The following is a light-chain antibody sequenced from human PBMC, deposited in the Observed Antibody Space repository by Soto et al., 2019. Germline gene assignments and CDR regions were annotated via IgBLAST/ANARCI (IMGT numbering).Light chain of an antibody. J-gene: IGKJ1*01. CDR1: QSVSSSY. CDR3: QQHGSSPWT. V-gene: IGKV3-20*01. CDR2: GAS. Sequence: EIVLTQSPGTLSLSPGERATLSCRASQSVSSSYLAWYQQKPGQAPRLLIYGASSRATGIPDRFSGSGSATDFILTISRLEPEDFAVYYCQQHGSSPWTFGQGTKVDIK.